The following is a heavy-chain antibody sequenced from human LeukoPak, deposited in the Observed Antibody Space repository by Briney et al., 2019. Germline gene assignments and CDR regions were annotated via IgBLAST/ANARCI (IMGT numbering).Heavy chain of an antibody. CDR3: ARDRTVQKQYSGYDWGAFDI. J-gene: IGHJ3*02. V-gene: IGHV4-34*01. CDR1: GGSFSGYY. CDR2: INHSGST. Sequence: SETLSLTCAVYGGSFSGYYWSWIRQPPGKGLEWIGEINHSGSTNYNPSLKSRVTISVDTSKNQFSLKLSSVTAADTAVYYCARDRTVQKQYSGYDWGAFDIWGQGTMVTVSS. D-gene: IGHD5-12*01.